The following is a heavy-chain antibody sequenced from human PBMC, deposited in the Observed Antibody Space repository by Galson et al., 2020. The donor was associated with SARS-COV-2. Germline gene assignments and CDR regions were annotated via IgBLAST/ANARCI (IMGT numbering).Heavy chain of an antibody. J-gene: IGHJ6*03. CDR1: GGSISSNSYS. CDR2: IYTIETT. V-gene: IGHV4-61*02. D-gene: IGHD5-18*01. Sequence: SETLSLTCAVSGGSISSNSYSWNWLRQPAGKGLEWIRRIYTIETTNYNPSLKSRVTISVDTSKNQFSLELSSVTAADTAVYYCAKGRYRNDYYFHYMDVWGKGTMVTISS. CDR3: AKGRYRNDYYFHYMDV.